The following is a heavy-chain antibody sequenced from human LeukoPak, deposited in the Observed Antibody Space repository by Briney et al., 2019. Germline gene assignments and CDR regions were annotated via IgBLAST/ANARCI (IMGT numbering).Heavy chain of an antibody. Sequence: GGSLRLSCAASGFTFSTYEMNWVRQAPGKGLEWVAYISSGGSTAHYADSVKGRFTISRDNAKDSLYLQMDSLRVEDTAAYYCATRGGGIVYFDYWGQGTLVPVSS. J-gene: IGHJ4*02. CDR1: GFTFSTYE. CDR2: ISSGGSTA. CDR3: ATRGGGIVYFDY. V-gene: IGHV3-48*03. D-gene: IGHD3-16*01.